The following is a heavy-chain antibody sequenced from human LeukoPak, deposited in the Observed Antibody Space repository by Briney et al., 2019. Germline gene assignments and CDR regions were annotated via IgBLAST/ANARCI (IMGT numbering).Heavy chain of an antibody. CDR2: INTNTGNP. CDR1: GYTFTSYA. J-gene: IGHJ4*02. V-gene: IGHV7-4-1*02. CDR3: ARGNYDYVWGSYATYFDY. Sequence: ASVKVSCKASGYTFTSYAMNWVRQAPGQGLEWMGWINTNTGNPTYAHGFTGRFVFSLDTSVSTAYLQISSLKAEDTAVYYCARGNYDYVWGSYATYFDYWGQGTLVTVSS. D-gene: IGHD3-16*01.